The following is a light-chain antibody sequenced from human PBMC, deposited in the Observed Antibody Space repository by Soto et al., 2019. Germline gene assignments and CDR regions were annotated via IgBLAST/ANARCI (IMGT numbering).Light chain of an antibody. J-gene: IGKJ5*01. V-gene: IGKV1-39*01. Sequence: DIQMTQSPSSLSASVGDRVTITCQASQDISNYLNWYQQKPGKAPKALIYAASNLQSGVPSRFSGSGSGTDFTLTISSLQPEDFATYYCQQSYSTPITFGQGTRLEI. CDR1: QDISNY. CDR2: AAS. CDR3: QQSYSTPIT.